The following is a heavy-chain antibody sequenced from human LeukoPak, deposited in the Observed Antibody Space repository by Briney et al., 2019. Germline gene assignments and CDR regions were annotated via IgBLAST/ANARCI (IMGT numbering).Heavy chain of an antibody. J-gene: IGHJ4*02. CDR2: INWNAGST. CDR3: ARGAFYSSGWYENY. D-gene: IGHD6-19*01. V-gene: IGHV3-20*04. Sequence: GGSLRLSCAASGFTFDDYGMSWVRHAPGKGQEWVSGINWNAGSTKYADSVKGRFTLSRDNAKNSLYLQMNSLRAEDTALYYCARGAFYSSGWYENYWGQGTLVTVSS. CDR1: GFTFDDYG.